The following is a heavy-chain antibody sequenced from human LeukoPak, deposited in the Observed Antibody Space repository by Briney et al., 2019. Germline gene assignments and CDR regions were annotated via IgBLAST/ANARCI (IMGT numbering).Heavy chain of an antibody. CDR1: GGSFSGYY. CDR2: INHSGST. Sequence: PSETLSLTCAVYGGSFSGYYWTWIRQPPGKGLEWIGEINHSGSTNYNPSLKSRVTISVDTSKNQFSLNLTSVTAADTAVYYCARRYDYDSTGYYYHAYFDYWGQGTLVTVSS. D-gene: IGHD3-22*01. CDR3: ARRYDYDSTGYYYHAYFDY. J-gene: IGHJ4*02. V-gene: IGHV4-34*01.